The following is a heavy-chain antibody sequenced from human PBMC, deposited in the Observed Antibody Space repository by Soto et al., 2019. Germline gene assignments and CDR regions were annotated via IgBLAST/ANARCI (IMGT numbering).Heavy chain of an antibody. CDR1: GFSLSTHGVG. CDR3: AHLVITCGGVIGDDAFDV. Sequence: QITLKESGPTLVEPTQTLTLTCTFSGFSLSTHGVGVGWIRQPPGKALEWLAVIYWDNDKRYSPSLKTMRTITKDTSNNLVFLIMTNMDPVDTATYYWAHLVITCGGVIGDDAFDVWGQGTMVAVAS. D-gene: IGHD3-16*02. J-gene: IGHJ3*01. V-gene: IGHV2-5*02. CDR2: IYWDNDK.